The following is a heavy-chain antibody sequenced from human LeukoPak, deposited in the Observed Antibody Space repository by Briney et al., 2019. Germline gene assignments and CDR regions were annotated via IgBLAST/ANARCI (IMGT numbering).Heavy chain of an antibody. V-gene: IGHV3-30-3*01. CDR3: ARAEKGYFDL. CDR1: GFTFSSYA. CDR2: ISYDGSNK. Sequence: GGSLRLSCAASGFTFSSYAMHWVRQAPGKGLQWVAVISYDGSNKYYADSVKGRFTISRDNAKNTLYLQMNSLRAEDTAVYYCARAEKGYFDLWGRGTLVTVSS. J-gene: IGHJ2*01.